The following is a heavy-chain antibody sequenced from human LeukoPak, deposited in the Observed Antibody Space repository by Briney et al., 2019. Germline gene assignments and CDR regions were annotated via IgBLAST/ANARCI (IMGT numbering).Heavy chain of an antibody. CDR3: AKGTHSSSWYYFDY. CDR2: IRYDGSNK. J-gene: IGHJ4*02. D-gene: IGHD6-13*01. Sequence: GGSLRLSCAASGFTFSSYGMHWVRQAPGKGLEWVAFIRYDGSNKYYADSVKGRFTISRDDSKNTLYLQMNSLRAEDTAVYYCAKGTHSSSWYYFDYWGQGTLVTVSS. CDR1: GFTFSSYG. V-gene: IGHV3-30*02.